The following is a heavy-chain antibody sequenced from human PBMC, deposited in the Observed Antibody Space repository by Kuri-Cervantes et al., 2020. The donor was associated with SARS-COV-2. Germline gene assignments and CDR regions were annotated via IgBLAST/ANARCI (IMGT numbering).Heavy chain of an antibody. CDR1: GFTFSIYG. CDR2: ISGSGGRT. D-gene: IGHD2-21*02. V-gene: IGHV3-23*01. CDR3: ARPTYCGGDCYTNSFDS. J-gene: IGHJ4*02. Sequence: GESLKISCAASGFTFSIYGMSWVRQAPGKGLEWVSGISGSGGRTYYADSVKGRLTISRDNSKNTLYLQMNTLRADDTAVYYCARPTYCGGDCYTNSFDSWGQGTLVTVSS.